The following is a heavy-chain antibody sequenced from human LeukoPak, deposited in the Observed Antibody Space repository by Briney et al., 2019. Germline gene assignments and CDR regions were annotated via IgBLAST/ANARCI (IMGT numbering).Heavy chain of an antibody. CDR2: IYPGDSDT. CDR3: ASSYYDIPAYYYYGMDV. Sequence: GESLKISCKGSGYSFTSYWIGWVRQMPGKGLEWMGIIYPGDSDTRYSPSFQGQVTISADKSISTAYLQWSSLKASDTAMYYCASSYYDIPAYYYYGMDVWGQGTTVTVSS. V-gene: IGHV5-51*01. J-gene: IGHJ6*02. D-gene: IGHD3-9*01. CDR1: GYSFTSYW.